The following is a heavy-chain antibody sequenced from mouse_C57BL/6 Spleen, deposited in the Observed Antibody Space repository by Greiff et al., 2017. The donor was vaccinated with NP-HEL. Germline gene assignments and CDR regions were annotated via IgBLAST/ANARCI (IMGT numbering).Heavy chain of an antibody. J-gene: IGHJ3*01. CDR3: ARSLYGYDVGSWFAY. V-gene: IGHV1-54*01. CDR2: INPGSGGT. CDR1: GYAFTNYL. Sequence: VQLQQSGAELVRPGTSVKVSCKASGYAFTNYLIEWVKQRPGQGLEWIGVINPGSGGTNYNEKFKGKATLTADKSSSTAYMQLSSLTSEDSAVYFCARSLYGYDVGSWFAYWGQGTLVTVSA. D-gene: IGHD2-2*01.